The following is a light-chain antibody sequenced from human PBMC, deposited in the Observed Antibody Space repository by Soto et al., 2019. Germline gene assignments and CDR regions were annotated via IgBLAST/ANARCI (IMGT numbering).Light chain of an antibody. J-gene: IGLJ2*01. CDR3: GTWDDSLNGPV. Sequence: QSVLTQPPSASGTPGQRVTVSCSGSNSNIGANAVNWYQHVPQTAPKLLIYNNYQRPSGVPDRFSGSKSGTSASLAISGLQSADEADYYCGTWDDSLNGPVFGGGTKLTVL. CDR2: NNY. CDR1: NSNIGANA. V-gene: IGLV1-44*01.